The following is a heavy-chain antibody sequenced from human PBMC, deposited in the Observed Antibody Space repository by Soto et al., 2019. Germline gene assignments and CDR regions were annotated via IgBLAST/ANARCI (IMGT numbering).Heavy chain of an antibody. CDR3: ARDWGSSGWPN. CDR2: IYFTGST. V-gene: IGHV4-31*03. Sequence: SETLSLTCTVSGHSLSSGGCYWSWIRQHPGKGLERVGYIYFTGSTLYNPSLKSRLAMSLDTSKNQFSLRLTSVTAADTAVYFCARDWGSSGWPNWGQGTLVTVSS. CDR1: GHSLSSGGCY. J-gene: IGHJ4*02. D-gene: IGHD6-19*01.